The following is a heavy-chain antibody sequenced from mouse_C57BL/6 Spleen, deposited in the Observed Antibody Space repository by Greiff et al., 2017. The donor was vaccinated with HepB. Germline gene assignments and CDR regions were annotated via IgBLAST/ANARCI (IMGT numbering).Heavy chain of an antibody. J-gene: IGHJ3*01. CDR1: GYTFTDYE. Sequence: QVQLQQSGAELVRPGASVTLSCKASGYTFTDYEMHWVKQTPVHGLEWIGAIDPETGGTAYNQKFKGKAILTADKSSSTAYMELRSLTSEDSAVYCCTIYDGYYSLFAYCGQGALVTVSA. D-gene: IGHD2-3*01. V-gene: IGHV1-15*01. CDR2: IDPETGGT. CDR3: TIYDGYYSLFAY.